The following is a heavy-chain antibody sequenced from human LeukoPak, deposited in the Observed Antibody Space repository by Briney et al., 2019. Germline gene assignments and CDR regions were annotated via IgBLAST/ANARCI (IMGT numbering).Heavy chain of an antibody. CDR3: AKERRESLSYPYYFDY. J-gene: IGHJ4*02. V-gene: IGHV3-74*01. D-gene: IGHD3-16*01. CDR2: INSDGSST. Sequence: QTGGSLRLSCAASGFTFSSYWMHWVRQAPGKGLVWVSRINSDGSSTSYADSVRGRFPISRDNAKNTLYLQMNSLRAEDTAVYYCAKERRESLSYPYYFDYWGQGTLVTVSS. CDR1: GFTFSSYW.